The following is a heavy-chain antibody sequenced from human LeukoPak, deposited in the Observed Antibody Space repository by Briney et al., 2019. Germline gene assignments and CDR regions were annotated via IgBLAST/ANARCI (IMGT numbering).Heavy chain of an antibody. CDR1: GFTFSSYS. Sequence: GSLRLSCAASGFTFSSYSMNWVRQAPGKGLEWVAVISYDGSNKYYADSVKGRFTISRDNSKNTLYLQMNSLRAEDTAVYYCAKDSRFLEWSANFDYWGQGTLVTVSS. CDR2: ISYDGSNK. CDR3: AKDSRFLEWSANFDY. J-gene: IGHJ4*02. D-gene: IGHD3-3*01. V-gene: IGHV3-30*18.